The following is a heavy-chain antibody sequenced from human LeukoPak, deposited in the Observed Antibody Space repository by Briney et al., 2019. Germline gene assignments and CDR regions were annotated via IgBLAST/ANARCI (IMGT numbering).Heavy chain of an antibody. CDR1: GGSISSSSYY. J-gene: IGHJ6*03. D-gene: IGHD6-6*01. CDR2: IYYSGST. Sequence: PSETLSLTCTVSGGSISSSSYYWGWIRQPPGKGLEWIGSIYYSGSTYYNPSLKSRVTISVDTSKNQFSLKLSSVTAADTAVYYCARHPRTAAARGYYYYMDVWGKGTTVTVSS. V-gene: IGHV4-39*01. CDR3: ARHPRTAAARGYYYYMDV.